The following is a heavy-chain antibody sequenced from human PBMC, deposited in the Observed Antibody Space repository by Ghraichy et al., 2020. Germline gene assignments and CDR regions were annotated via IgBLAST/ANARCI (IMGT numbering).Heavy chain of an antibody. Sequence: SVKVSCKASGGTFSSYAISWVRQAPGQWLEWMGWIIPIFGTANYAQKFQGRVTITADESTSTAYMELSSLRSEDTAVYYCARSSWLGNDYGDYEWIADFDYWGQGTLVTVSS. CDR1: GGTFSSYA. J-gene: IGHJ4*02. V-gene: IGHV1-69*13. CDR3: ARSSWLGNDYGDYEWIADFDY. D-gene: IGHD4-17*01. CDR2: IIPIFGTA.